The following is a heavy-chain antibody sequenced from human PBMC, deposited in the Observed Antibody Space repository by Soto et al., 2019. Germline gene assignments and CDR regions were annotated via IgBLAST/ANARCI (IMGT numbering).Heavy chain of an antibody. CDR1: GGSITSGTYF. J-gene: IGHJ4*02. CDR3: ARESLEKLLGGADN. Sequence: PSETLSLTCTVFGGSITSGTYFWGCIRQAPGKGLEWIGSMYSSETTYYNPSLKSRGTISVDTSKNQFSLKLSSVTAADTAVYYCARESLEKLLGGADNWGQGTLVTVSS. D-gene: IGHD3-10*01. V-gene: IGHV4-39*02. CDR2: MYSSETT.